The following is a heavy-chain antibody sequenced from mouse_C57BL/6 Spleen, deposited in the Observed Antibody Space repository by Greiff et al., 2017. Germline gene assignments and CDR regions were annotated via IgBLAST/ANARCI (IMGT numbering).Heavy chain of an antibody. CDR3: ARDRTGSYYFDY. Sequence: EVQRVESGPGFVKPSQSLSLTCSVTGYSITSGYYWNWIRQFPGNKLEWMGYISYDGSNNYNPSLKNRISITRDTSKNQFFLKLNSVTTEDTATYYCARDRTGSYYFDYWGQGTTLTVSS. J-gene: IGHJ2*01. D-gene: IGHD4-1*01. CDR1: GYSITSGYY. CDR2: ISYDGSN. V-gene: IGHV3-6*01.